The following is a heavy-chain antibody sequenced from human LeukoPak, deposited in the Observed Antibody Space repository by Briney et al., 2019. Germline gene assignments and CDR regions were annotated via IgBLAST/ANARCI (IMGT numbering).Heavy chain of an antibody. CDR2: INGDGSGT. J-gene: IGHJ3*02. V-gene: IGHV3-74*01. Sequence: PGGSLRLSCTASGFTFTSHWMHWVRQVPGKGLVWVSRINGDGSGTNHADSVKGRFTISRDNAKNSLYLQMNSLRAEDTAVYYCAREGYYDSSGWHEDAFDIWGQGTMVTVSS. CDR1: GFTFTSHW. CDR3: AREGYYDSSGWHEDAFDI. D-gene: IGHD3-22*01.